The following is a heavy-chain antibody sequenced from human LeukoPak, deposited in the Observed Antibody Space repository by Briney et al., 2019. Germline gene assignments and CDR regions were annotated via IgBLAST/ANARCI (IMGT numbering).Heavy chain of an antibody. CDR3: ARRWELLHHYYYYYYMDV. J-gene: IGHJ6*03. CDR1: GYTFTSYG. D-gene: IGHD1-26*01. CDR2: ISAYNGNT. Sequence: ASVNVSCKASGYTFTSYGISWVRQAPGQGLEWMGWISAYNGNTNYAQKLQGRVTMTTDTSTSTAYMELRSLRSDDTAVYYCARRWELLHHYYYYYYMDVWGKGTTVTVSS. V-gene: IGHV1-18*01.